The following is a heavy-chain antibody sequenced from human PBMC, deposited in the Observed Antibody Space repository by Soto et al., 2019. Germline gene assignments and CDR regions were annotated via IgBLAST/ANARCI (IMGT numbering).Heavy chain of an antibody. CDR2: ISGSGGST. CDR3: AKERDVDTAMVGGYYYGMDV. Sequence: GGSLRLSCAASGFTFSSYAMSWVRQAPGKGLEWVSAISGSGGSTYYADSVKGRFTISRDNSKNTLYLQMNSLRAEDTAVYYCAKERDVDTAMVGGYYYGMDVWGQGTTVTVSS. J-gene: IGHJ6*02. CDR1: GFTFSSYA. V-gene: IGHV3-23*01. D-gene: IGHD5-18*01.